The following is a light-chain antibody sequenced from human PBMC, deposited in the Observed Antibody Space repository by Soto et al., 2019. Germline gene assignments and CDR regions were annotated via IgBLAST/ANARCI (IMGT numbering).Light chain of an antibody. CDR3: ASYAGSNKV. CDR1: SSDVGGYNY. Sequence: QSALTQPPSASGSPGQSVTISCTGTSSDVGGYNYVSWYQPHPGKAPKLMIYEVTKRPSGVPDRFSGSKSGNTASLTVSGLLAEDEADYYCASYAGSNKVFGTGTKVTVL. CDR2: EVT. V-gene: IGLV2-8*01. J-gene: IGLJ1*01.